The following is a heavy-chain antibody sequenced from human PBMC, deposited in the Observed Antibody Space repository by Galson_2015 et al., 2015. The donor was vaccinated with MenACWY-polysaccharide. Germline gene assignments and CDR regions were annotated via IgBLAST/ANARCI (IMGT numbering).Heavy chain of an antibody. J-gene: IGHJ4*02. CDR3: ASTAGTVTPFDY. CDR1: GYTFTYRY. CDR2: ITPFNGNT. Sequence: SVKVSCKASGYTFTYRYLHWVRQAPGQALGWMGGITPFNGNTNYAQKFQDRVTITRGRSMSTAYMELSSLRSEDTAMYYCASTAGTVTPFDYWGQGTLVTVSS. D-gene: IGHD4-17*01. V-gene: IGHV1-45*02.